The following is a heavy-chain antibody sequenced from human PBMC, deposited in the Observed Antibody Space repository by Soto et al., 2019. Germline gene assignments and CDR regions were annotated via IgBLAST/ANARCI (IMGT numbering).Heavy chain of an antibody. J-gene: IGHJ4*02. CDR3: ARLLSRTVTTGYFDY. V-gene: IGHV4-39*01. D-gene: IGHD4-17*01. Sequence: NPSETLSLTCTVSGGSISSSSYYWGWIRQPPGKGLEWIGSIYYSGSTYYNPSLKSRVTISVDTSKNQFSLKLSSVTAADTAVYYCARLLSRTVTTGYFDYWGQGTLVTVSS. CDR2: IYYSGST. CDR1: GGSISSSSYY.